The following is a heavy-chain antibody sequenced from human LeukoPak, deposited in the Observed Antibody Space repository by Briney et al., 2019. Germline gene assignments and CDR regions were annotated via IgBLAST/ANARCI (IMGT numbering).Heavy chain of an antibody. V-gene: IGHV4-39*07. Sequence: PSETLSLTCTVSGGSISSSSYYWSWIRQPPGKGLEWIVEINHSGSTNYNPSLKSRVTISVDTSKNQFSLKLSSVTAADTAVYYCARRGDQVIVVPAAISWFDPWGQGTLVTVSS. CDR3: ARRGDQVIVVPAAISWFDP. CDR2: INHSGST. D-gene: IGHD2-2*01. J-gene: IGHJ5*02. CDR1: GGSISSSSYY.